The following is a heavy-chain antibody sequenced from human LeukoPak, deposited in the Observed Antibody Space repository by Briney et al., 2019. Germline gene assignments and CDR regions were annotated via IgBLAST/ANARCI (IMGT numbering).Heavy chain of an antibody. CDR2: ISAYNGNI. Sequence: ASVKVSCKASGYTFTSYGISWVRQAPGQGLEWMGWISAYNGNINYAQKLQGRVTMTTDTSTSTAYMELRSLRSDDTAVYYCARADYGDYVHYFDYWGQGTLVTVSS. D-gene: IGHD4-17*01. CDR3: ARADYGDYVHYFDY. CDR1: GYTFTSYG. J-gene: IGHJ4*02. V-gene: IGHV1-18*01.